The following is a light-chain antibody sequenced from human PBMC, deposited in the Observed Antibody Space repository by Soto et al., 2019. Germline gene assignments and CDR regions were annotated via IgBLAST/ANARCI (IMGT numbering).Light chain of an antibody. CDR2: AAS. Sequence: DIQMTQSPSSLSASVGDRVTITCRASQSISSYLNWYQQKPGKAPELLIYAASSLLSGVPSRFSGSGSGTDFTLTISSLPPEDFATYYCQQSYSTPPWTFGQGTKVESK. CDR1: QSISSY. CDR3: QQSYSTPPWT. J-gene: IGKJ1*01. V-gene: IGKV1-39*01.